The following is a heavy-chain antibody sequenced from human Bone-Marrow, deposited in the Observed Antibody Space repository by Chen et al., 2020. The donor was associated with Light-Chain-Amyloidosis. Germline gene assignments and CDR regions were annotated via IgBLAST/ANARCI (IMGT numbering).Heavy chain of an antibody. D-gene: IGHD3-10*02. CDR1: GYSFAKLC. Sequence: QVQLLQSGAEVRKPGASVKVSCKVSGYSFAKLCMNWVRQAPGGGLEWVGSVDPAAGDPIYAQKFQVRVTLTEDTSSDTAYMELSSLSPDDTAVYYCATATDEDYVPYYGMDVWGHGTTVIVSS. V-gene: IGHV1-24*01. J-gene: IGHJ6*02. CDR2: VDPAAGDP. CDR3: ATATDEDYVPYYGMDV.